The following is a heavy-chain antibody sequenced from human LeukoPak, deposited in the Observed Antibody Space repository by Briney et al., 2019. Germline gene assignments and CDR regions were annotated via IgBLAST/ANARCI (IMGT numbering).Heavy chain of an antibody. Sequence: GGSLRPSCAASGFTFSSYWMTWVRQAPGKGLEWVANIKQDGSEKYYVDSVKGRFTISRDNSKNTLYLQMNSLRAEDTAIYYCAKTSRVNSAYDSPFDYWGQGTLVTVSS. D-gene: IGHD5-12*01. J-gene: IGHJ4*02. CDR2: IKQDGSEK. CDR3: AKTSRVNSAYDSPFDY. CDR1: GFTFSSYW. V-gene: IGHV3-7*05.